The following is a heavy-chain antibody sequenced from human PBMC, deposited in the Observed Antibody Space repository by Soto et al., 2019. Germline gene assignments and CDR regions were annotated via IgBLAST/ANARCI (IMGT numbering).Heavy chain of an antibody. CDR3: ARERTRDIDY. Sequence: GGSLRLSCAASGFTFSSYAMHWVRQAPGKGLEWVAVISYDGSNKYYADSVKGRFTISRDNSKNTLYLQMNSLRAEDTAVYYCARERTRDIDYWGQGTLVTVSS. CDR1: GFTFSSYA. CDR2: ISYDGSNK. D-gene: IGHD4-17*01. V-gene: IGHV3-30-3*01. J-gene: IGHJ4*02.